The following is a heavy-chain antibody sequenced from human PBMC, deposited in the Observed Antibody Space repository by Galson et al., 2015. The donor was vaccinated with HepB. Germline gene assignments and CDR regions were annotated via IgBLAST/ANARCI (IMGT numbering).Heavy chain of an antibody. Sequence: SETLSLTCAVSGGSISSSDWWTWVRQPPGKGLEWVGEIYHSGNTNYNPSLKSRVIISVDKSKNQFSLKVNSVTAADTAVYYCARATTTVVTNGYWFDPWGQGTLVTVSS. V-gene: IGHV4-4*02. CDR2: IYHSGNT. CDR3: ARATTTVVTNGYWFDP. J-gene: IGHJ5*02. D-gene: IGHD4-23*01. CDR1: GGSISSSDW.